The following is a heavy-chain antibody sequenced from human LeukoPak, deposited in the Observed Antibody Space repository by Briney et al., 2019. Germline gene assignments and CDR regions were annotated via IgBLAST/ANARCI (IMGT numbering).Heavy chain of an antibody. CDR3: ARAGYSNFYRQYVDY. Sequence: PSETLSLTCTVSGGTISNGSYYWGWIRQPPGKGLEWIGSMHYSGSTYYNPSLMSRVTISVVTSKNHFLLKMSSVTAADTAMYYCARAGYSNFYRQYVDYWGQGTLVTVSS. J-gene: IGHJ4*02. CDR1: GGTISNGSYY. CDR2: MHYSGST. D-gene: IGHD4-11*01. V-gene: IGHV4-39*07.